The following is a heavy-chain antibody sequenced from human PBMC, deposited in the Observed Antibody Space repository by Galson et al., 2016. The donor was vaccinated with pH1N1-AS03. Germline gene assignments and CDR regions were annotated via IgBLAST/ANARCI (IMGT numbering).Heavy chain of an antibody. D-gene: IGHD4-23*01. V-gene: IGHV4-61*01. CDR2: ITYSGIA. CDR1: GGSVSTDPYY. J-gene: IGHJ4*02. Sequence: SETLSLTCTVSGGSVSTDPYYWSWIRQPPRKGLEWIGYITYSGIAYYNPSPKRRVTISEDSSKNQFYLKMNSVAAADTAVYYCATGLGWTADDWGQGTLVTVSS. CDR3: ATGLGWTADD.